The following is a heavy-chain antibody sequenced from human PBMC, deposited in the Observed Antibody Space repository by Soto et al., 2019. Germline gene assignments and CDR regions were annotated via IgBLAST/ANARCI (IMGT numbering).Heavy chain of an antibody. V-gene: IGHV4-34*01. CDR3: ARGEVTIFGVVSNWFDP. CDR1: GGSFSGYY. Sequence: KTSETLSLTCAVYGGSFSGYYWSWIRQPPGKGLEWIGEINHSGSTNYNPSLKSRVTISVDTSKNQFSLKLSSVTAADTAVYYCARGEVTIFGVVSNWFDPWGQGTLVTVSS. J-gene: IGHJ5*02. D-gene: IGHD3-3*01. CDR2: INHSGST.